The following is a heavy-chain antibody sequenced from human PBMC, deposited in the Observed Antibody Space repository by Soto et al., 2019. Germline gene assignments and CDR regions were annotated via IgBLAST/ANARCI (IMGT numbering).Heavy chain of an antibody. Sequence: GGSLRLSCAASGFTFSSYAMSWVRQAPGKGLEWVSAISGSGGSTYYADSVKGRFTISRDNSKNTLYLQMNSLRAEDTAVYYCAKYAAHYDILTGYSSSYYYYYMDVWGKGTTVTVSS. CDR1: GFTFSSYA. D-gene: IGHD3-9*01. CDR2: ISGSGGST. J-gene: IGHJ6*03. V-gene: IGHV3-23*01. CDR3: AKYAAHYDILTGYSSSYYYYYMDV.